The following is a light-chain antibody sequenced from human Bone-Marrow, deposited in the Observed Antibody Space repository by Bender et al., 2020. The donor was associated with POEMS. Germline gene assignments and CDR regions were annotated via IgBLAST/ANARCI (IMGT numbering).Light chain of an antibody. J-gene: IGLJ3*02. Sequence: QSVLTQPPSVSGAPGQRVTISCTGSSPNIGAGYDVHWYQQLPGTAPKLLIYGNSNRPSGVPDRFSGSNSGTSASLAITGLQAEDEGDYYCAVWDDSLNGWVFGGGTKLTVL. CDR2: GNS. CDR1: SPNIGAGYD. CDR3: AVWDDSLNGWV. V-gene: IGLV1-40*01.